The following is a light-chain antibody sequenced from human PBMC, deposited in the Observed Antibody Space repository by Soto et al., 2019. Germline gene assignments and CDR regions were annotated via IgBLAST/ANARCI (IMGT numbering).Light chain of an antibody. CDR3: QQYNNWPPT. J-gene: IGKJ1*01. V-gene: IGKV1-5*01. CDR1: ESIDNW. Sequence: DIQMTQSPSTLSASVRYTVSITRRASESIDNWLAWYQQKPGTAPKVLIYHASNLQSGVPSRFSGSGSGTELTLTISSLQSEDFAVYYCQQYNNWPPTLGQGTKVDIK. CDR2: HAS.